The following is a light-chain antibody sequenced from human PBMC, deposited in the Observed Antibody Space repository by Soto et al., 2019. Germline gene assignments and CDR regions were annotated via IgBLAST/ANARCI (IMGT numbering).Light chain of an antibody. CDR1: QSISSY. V-gene: IGKV1-39*01. CDR2: EAS. Sequence: DIQMTQSPSPLSASVGDRVYITCRTSQSISSYLNWYQAKPGKAPKLLMYEASSLESGVPSRFSGSGSGTDFTLPISSLQPEDSATYYCQQSYSTPPFNFGPGTRVDI. CDR3: QQSYSTPPFN. J-gene: IGKJ3*01.